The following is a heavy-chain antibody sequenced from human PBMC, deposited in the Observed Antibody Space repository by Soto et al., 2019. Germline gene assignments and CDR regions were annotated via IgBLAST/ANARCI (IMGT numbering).Heavy chain of an antibody. CDR3: ARRYAPRYSSGNNHFDL. Sequence: QLQLQESGPGLVRPSETLSLTCTVSGVSIFSHSYYWGWIRQAPGKGLEWIATINHSGSTYHNPSLKSRVTMSVDTSKNQCSLNLSSVTAADTAVYYCARRYAPRYSSGNNHFDLWGQGTLVTVSS. V-gene: IGHV4-39*01. J-gene: IGHJ4*02. CDR1: GVSIFSHSYY. D-gene: IGHD2-15*01. CDR2: INHSGST.